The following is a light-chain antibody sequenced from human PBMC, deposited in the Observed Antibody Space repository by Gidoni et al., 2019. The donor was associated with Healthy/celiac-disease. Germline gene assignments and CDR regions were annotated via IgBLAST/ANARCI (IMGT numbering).Light chain of an antibody. Sequence: QAVLTQPSSLSASPGASASLNCTLRSGINVGTYRICWYQQKPGSPPQDLLRYKSDSDKQQGSGVPSRFSGSKDASANAGILLISGLQSEDEADYYCMIWHSSAYVFGTGTKVTVL. V-gene: IGLV5-45*03. CDR2: YKSDSDK. J-gene: IGLJ1*01. CDR3: MIWHSSAYV. CDR1: SGINVGTYR.